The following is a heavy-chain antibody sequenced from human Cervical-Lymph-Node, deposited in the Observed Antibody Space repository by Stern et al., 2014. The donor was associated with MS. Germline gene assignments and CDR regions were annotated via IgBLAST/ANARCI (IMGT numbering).Heavy chain of an antibody. CDR3: ASGHDAFAL. J-gene: IGHJ3*01. Sequence: QVQLVESGPGVVKPSGTLSLTCVVSGGSISRSKWRSWVRQPPGKGLEWIGEVSHLGSPNYTPSLKSRVSISLDKSNNQVSLKMASVTAADTAVYYCASGHDAFALWGQGTLVTVSS. CDR1: GGSISRSKW. V-gene: IGHV4-4*02. CDR2: VSHLGSP.